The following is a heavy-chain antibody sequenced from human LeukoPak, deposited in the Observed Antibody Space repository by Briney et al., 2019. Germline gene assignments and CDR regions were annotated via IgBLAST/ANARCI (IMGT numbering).Heavy chain of an antibody. D-gene: IGHD1-14*01. J-gene: IGHJ4*02. CDR1: GFTFSSYG. CDR2: IHFDGTNK. Sequence: GGSLRLSCAASGFTFSSYGMHWVRQAPGKGLEWVTFIHFDGTNKYYADSVKGRFTISRDNSKNALYLQMNSLRTEDTAVYYCARHVGKNPFDYWGQGTLVTVSS. CDR3: ARHVGKNPFDY. V-gene: IGHV3-30*02.